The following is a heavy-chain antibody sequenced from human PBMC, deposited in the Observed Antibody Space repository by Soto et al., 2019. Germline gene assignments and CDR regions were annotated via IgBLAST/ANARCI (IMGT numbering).Heavy chain of an antibody. V-gene: IGHV3-64*01. CDR3: ARVGRGSCFDY. D-gene: IGHD2-15*01. CDR2: ISSNGGST. J-gene: IGHJ4*02. Sequence: GGSLRLSCAASGFTFSSYAMHWVRQAPGKGLEYVSAISSNGGSTYYANSVKGRFTISRDNSKNTLYLQMGSLRAEDMAVYYCARVGRGSCFDYWGQGTLVTVSS. CDR1: GFTFSSYA.